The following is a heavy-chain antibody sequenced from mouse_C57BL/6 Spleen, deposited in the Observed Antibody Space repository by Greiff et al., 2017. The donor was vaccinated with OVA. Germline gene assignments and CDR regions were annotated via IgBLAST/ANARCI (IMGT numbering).Heavy chain of an antibody. CDR3: ARRLRDAMDY. J-gene: IGHJ4*01. D-gene: IGHD2-2*01. CDR2: INPYNGGT. Sequence: VQLQQSGPVLVKPGASVKMSCKASGYTFTDYYMNWVKQSHGKSLEWIGVINPYNGGTSYNQKFKGKATLTVDKSSSTAYMELNSLTSEDSAVYYCARRLRDAMDYWGQGTSVTVSS. V-gene: IGHV1-19*01. CDR1: GYTFTDYY.